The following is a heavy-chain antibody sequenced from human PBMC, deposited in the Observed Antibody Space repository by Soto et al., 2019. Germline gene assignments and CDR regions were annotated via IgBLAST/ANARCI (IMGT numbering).Heavy chain of an antibody. V-gene: IGHV1-24*01. CDR1: GYTLTELS. D-gene: IGHD1-7*01. Sequence: SLKVSCKVSGYTLTELSMHWVRQAPGKGLEWMGSFDPEDGETIYTQTFQGRLTLTGDTSTDTAHMELSRLRSEDTAVYYCTTSLELPLGTDVWGQGTTVTVS. CDR2: FDPEDGET. J-gene: IGHJ6*02. CDR3: TTSLELPLGTDV.